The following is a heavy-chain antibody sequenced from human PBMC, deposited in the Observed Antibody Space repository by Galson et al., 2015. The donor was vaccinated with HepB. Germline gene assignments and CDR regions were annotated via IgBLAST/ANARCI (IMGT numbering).Heavy chain of an antibody. J-gene: IGHJ4*02. CDR1: GFNFHGYS. CDR3: ARGESYTSGWFTTPDY. D-gene: IGHD6-19*01. Sequence: SLRLSCAASGFNFHGYSMNWVRQAPGKGLEWLSYISYSSNTIYYADSVRGRFTVSRDNAKSSLFLQMNSLRVEDTAVYFCARGESYTSGWFTTPDYWGQGTLVTISS. CDR2: ISYSSNTI. V-gene: IGHV3-48*04.